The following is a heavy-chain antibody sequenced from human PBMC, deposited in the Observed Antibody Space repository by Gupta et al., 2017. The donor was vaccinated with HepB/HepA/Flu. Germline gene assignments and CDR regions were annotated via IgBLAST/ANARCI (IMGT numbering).Heavy chain of an antibody. V-gene: IGHV3-30*18. D-gene: IGHD6-13*01. Sequence: QVQLVESGGGMVQPGRSLRLSCAASGFPFSSYGMPWVRQAPGKGLEWVAVRSYDGSDKYYADSVKGRFTISRDNSKNTLYLQMNSLRPEDTAVYYCAKDAEIAAAGYYFDYWGQGTLVTVSA. CDR3: AKDAEIAAAGYYFDY. J-gene: IGHJ4*02. CDR1: GFPFSSYG. CDR2: RSYDGSDK.